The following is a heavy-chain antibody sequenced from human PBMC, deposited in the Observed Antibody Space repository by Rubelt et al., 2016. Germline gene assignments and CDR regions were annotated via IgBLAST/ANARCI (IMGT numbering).Heavy chain of an antibody. J-gene: IGHJ4*02. CDR3: ARDLRYSGSRPY. D-gene: IGHD6-13*01. CDR2: IYYSGST. V-gene: IGHV4-59*12. Sequence: QLQLQESGPGLVKPSETLSLTCTVSGGSISSYSWSWIRQPPGKGLEWIGYIYYSGSTNYNPSLKSRVTISVDTSKNQFSLKLSSVTAADTAVYYWARDLRYSGSRPYWGQGALVTVSS. CDR1: GGSISSYS.